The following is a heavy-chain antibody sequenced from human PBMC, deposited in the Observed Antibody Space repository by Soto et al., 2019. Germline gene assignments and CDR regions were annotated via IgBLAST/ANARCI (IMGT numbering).Heavy chain of an antibody. J-gene: IGHJ6*02. CDR1: GFTFSSDS. V-gene: IGHV3-23*01. CDR2: ISGSGGST. D-gene: IGHD2-21*01. Sequence: PGGSMRLSCSASGFTFSSDSMSWVRTATGKGLEWVSVISGSGGSTYYADSVKGRFTISRDNSKNTLYLQMNSLRAEDTAVYYCAKEFVVNLYYYYYGLDVWGQGTTVTVSS. CDR3: AKEFVVNLYYYYYGLDV.